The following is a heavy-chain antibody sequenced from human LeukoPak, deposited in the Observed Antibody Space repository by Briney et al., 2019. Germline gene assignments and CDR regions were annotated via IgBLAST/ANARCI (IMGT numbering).Heavy chain of an antibody. CDR3: ARDPYCGGGSCYSNYFDY. CDR2: ISSSSSYT. D-gene: IGHD2-15*01. Sequence: GGSLRLSCAVSGFTVSDYWMTWIRQAPGKGLELISYISSSSSYTNYADSVKGRFTISRDNAKNSLYLQMNTLRADDPAVYYCARDPYCGGGSCYSNYFDYWGQGTLVTVSS. J-gene: IGHJ4*02. CDR1: GFTVSDYW. V-gene: IGHV3-11*06.